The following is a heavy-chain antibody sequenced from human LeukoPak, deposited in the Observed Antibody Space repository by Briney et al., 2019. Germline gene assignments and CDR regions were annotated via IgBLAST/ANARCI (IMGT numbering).Heavy chain of an antibody. CDR2: IFQGGGEI. J-gene: IGHJ6*03. CDR3: ATVIAYRGYMDV. Sequence: GGSLRLSCAASGFTFSTFAMIWVRQPPGKGLEWVSSIFQGGGEIHYADSVKGRFTISRDNSKNTLYLQMNSLRAEDTAVYYCATVIAYRGYMDVWGKGTTVTVSS. V-gene: IGHV3-23*01. D-gene: IGHD6-13*01. CDR1: GFTFSTFA.